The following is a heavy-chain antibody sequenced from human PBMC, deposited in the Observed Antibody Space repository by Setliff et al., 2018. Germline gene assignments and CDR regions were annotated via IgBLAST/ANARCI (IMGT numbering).Heavy chain of an antibody. D-gene: IGHD3-22*01. CDR3: VREGVDSRSSTDYRYYMDV. Sequence: SVKVSCKASGYTFTSYGITWVRQAPGQGLEWMGGTIPMFGTTEYAQKFQGRLTIITDESTNTAFMQLSSLRSDDTAVYYCVREGVDSRSSTDYRYYMDVWGKGTTVTVSS. CDR2: TIPMFGTT. CDR1: GYTFTSYG. J-gene: IGHJ6*03. V-gene: IGHV1-69*05.